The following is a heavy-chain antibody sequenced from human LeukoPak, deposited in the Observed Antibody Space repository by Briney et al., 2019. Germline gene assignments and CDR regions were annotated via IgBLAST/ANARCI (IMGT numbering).Heavy chain of an antibody. Sequence: GGSLRLSCAASGFTFSDYYMSWIRQAPGKGLEWVSVIYSGGSTYYADSVKGRFTISRDNSKNTLYLQMNSLRAEDTAVYYCARVGHYVWGSYRYRILDYWGQGTLVTVSS. CDR2: IYSGGST. CDR1: GFTFSDYY. J-gene: IGHJ4*02. V-gene: IGHV3-53*01. CDR3: ARVGHYVWGSYRYRILDY. D-gene: IGHD3-16*02.